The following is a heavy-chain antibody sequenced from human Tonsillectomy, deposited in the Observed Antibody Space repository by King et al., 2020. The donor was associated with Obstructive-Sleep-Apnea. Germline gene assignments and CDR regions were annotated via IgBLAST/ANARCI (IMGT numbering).Heavy chain of an antibody. V-gene: IGHV4-4*02. CDR3: SREQIMPVAGRGFDY. Sequence: VQLQESGPGLVKPSGTLSLTCAVSGGSISSSNWWSWVRQPPGKGLEWSGEIYHSGSTNYNPSLQSRVTISVDKSKNQFSLKLSSVTSADTAVYYCSREQIMPVAGRGFDYWGQRTLVTVSS. CDR1: GGSISSSNW. D-gene: IGHD6-19*01. CDR2: IYHSGST. J-gene: IGHJ4*02.